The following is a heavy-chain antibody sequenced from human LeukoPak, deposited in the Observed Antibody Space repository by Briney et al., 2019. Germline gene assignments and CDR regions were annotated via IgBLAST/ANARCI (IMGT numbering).Heavy chain of an antibody. Sequence: SVKVSCKASGGTFSSYAISWVRQAPGQGLEWMGGIIPIFGTANYAQKFQGRVTITADESTSTAYMELSSLRSEDTAVYYCALALNYDFWSGYYTDYYYYYGMDVWGQGTTVTVSS. V-gene: IGHV1-69*13. CDR1: GGTFSSYA. CDR3: ALALNYDFWSGYYTDYYYYYGMDV. D-gene: IGHD3-3*01. J-gene: IGHJ6*02. CDR2: IIPIFGTA.